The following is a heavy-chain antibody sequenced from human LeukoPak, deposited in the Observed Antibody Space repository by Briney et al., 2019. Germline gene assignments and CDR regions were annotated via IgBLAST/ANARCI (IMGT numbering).Heavy chain of an antibody. J-gene: IGHJ5*02. Sequence: GGSLRLSCAASGFTFSTYSMNWVRQAPGKGLEWVSYISSSSSTIYYADSVKGRFTISRDNAKNSLYLQMNSLRAEDTAVYYCARDIWFDPWGQGTLVTVSS. CDR2: ISSSSSTI. CDR3: ARDIWFDP. V-gene: IGHV3-48*04. CDR1: GFTFSTYS.